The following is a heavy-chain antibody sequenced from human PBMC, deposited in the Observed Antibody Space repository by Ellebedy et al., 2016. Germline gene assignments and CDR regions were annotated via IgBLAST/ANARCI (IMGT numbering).Heavy chain of an antibody. CDR2: IYHSGST. Sequence: SETLSLTXTVSGYSISSGYYWGRIRQPPGKGLEWIGSIYHSGSTNYNPSLKSRVTISVDTSKNQFSLKLSSVTAADTAVYYCARDLGYCSGGSCYGWGWFDPWGQGTLVTVSS. D-gene: IGHD2-15*01. CDR3: ARDLGYCSGGSCYGWGWFDP. CDR1: GYSISSGYY. J-gene: IGHJ5*02. V-gene: IGHV4-38-2*02.